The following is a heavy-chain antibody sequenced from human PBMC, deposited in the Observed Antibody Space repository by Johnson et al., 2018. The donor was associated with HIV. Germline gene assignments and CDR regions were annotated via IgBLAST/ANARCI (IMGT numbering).Heavy chain of an antibody. CDR2: ISYDGTDK. V-gene: IGHV3-30*03. Sequence: QVQLVESGGGVVQPGRSLRLSCTVSGIIFSHYGMHWVRQAPGKGLEWVALISYDGTDKFYATSVKGRFTVSRDHSNNILFLQMSSLRSDDTAVYFCARVQRSGWFHTDAFDLWGQGTKVTVSS. D-gene: IGHD6-19*01. CDR1: GIIFSHYG. J-gene: IGHJ3*01. CDR3: ARVQRSGWFHTDAFDL.